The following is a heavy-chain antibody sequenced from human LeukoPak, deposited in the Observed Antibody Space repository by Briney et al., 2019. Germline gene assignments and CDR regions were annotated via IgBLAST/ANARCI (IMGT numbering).Heavy chain of an antibody. Sequence: ASVKVSCKASGGTFSSYAISWVRQAPGQGREWMGGIIPIFGTANYAQKFQCRVTITEDESTSTAYMELRRLSSEETAVYYCARDREWRYCSGGSCYPYYFDYWGQGTLVTVSS. CDR3: ARDREWRYCSGGSCYPYYFDY. CDR2: IIPIFGTA. V-gene: IGHV1-69*13. J-gene: IGHJ4*02. D-gene: IGHD2-15*01. CDR1: GGTFSSYA.